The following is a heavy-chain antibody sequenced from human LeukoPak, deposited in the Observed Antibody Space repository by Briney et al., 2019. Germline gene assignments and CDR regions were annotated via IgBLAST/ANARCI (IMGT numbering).Heavy chain of an antibody. CDR3: VRGEVPDF. Sequence: PGRSLRLSCAASGLTFSIYEMHWVRQAPGKGLESVSYITTSGETIYYADSVKGRFTISRDNAKNALYLQMNSLRAEDTATYYCVRGEVPDFWGQGTLVTVSS. CDR1: GLTFSIYE. J-gene: IGHJ4*02. D-gene: IGHD3-16*01. CDR2: ITTSGETI. V-gene: IGHV3-48*03.